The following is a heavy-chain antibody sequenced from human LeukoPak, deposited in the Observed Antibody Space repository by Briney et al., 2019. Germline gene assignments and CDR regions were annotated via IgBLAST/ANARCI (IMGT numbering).Heavy chain of an antibody. V-gene: IGHV4-34*01. CDR3: ARRSGTTGWFDP. D-gene: IGHD1-1*01. J-gene: IGHJ5*02. Sequence: PSETLSLTCAVYGGSFSGYYWSWIRQPPGKGLEWIGEINHSGSTNYNPSLKSRVTISVDTSKNQFSLKLSSVTAADTAVYYCARRSGTTGWFDPWGQGTLVTVSS. CDR1: GGSFSGYY. CDR2: INHSGST.